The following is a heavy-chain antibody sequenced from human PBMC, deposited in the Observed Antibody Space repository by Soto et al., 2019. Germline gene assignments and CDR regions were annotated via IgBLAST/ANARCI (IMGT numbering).Heavy chain of an antibody. CDR3: ARGITIFGVVNTYYFDY. J-gene: IGHJ4*02. CDR2: IYYSGST. D-gene: IGHD3-3*01. CDR1: GGSFSGYY. Sequence: SETLSLTCAVYGGSFSGYYWSWIRQPPGKGLEWIGYIYYSGSTNYNPSLKSRVTISVDTSKNQFSLKLSSVTAADTAVYYCARGITIFGVVNTYYFDYWGQGTLVTVSS. V-gene: IGHV4-59*08.